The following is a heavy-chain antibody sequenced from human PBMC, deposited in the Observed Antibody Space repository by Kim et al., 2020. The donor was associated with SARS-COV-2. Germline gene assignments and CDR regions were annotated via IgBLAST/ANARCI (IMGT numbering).Heavy chain of an antibody. D-gene: IGHD3-10*01. V-gene: IGHV4-34*01. J-gene: IGHJ5*02. CDR2: INHSGST. CDR1: GGSFSGYY. CDR3: ASSPSMVRGVMWYNWFDP. Sequence: SETLSLTCAVYGGSFSGYYWSWIRQPPGKGLEWIGEINHSGSTNYNPSLKSRVTISVDTSKNQFSLKLSSVTAADTAVYYCASSPSMVRGVMWYNWFDP.